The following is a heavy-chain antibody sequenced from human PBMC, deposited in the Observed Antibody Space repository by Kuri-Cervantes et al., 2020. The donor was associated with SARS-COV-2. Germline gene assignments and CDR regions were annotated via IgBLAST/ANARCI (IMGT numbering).Heavy chain of an antibody. V-gene: IGHV4-39*03. J-gene: IGHJ4*02. Sequence: SETLSLTCTVSGGSISSSDNYFWGWISQPPGKGLEWIATIHSGGNTYYNVSLRSRLTMSVDTSKNQFSLRLTSVTAADMAVYYCIAYPHGWVTGGGFWGQGTLVTVSS. D-gene: IGHD6-19*01. CDR3: IAYPHGWVTGGGF. CDR2: IHSGGNT. CDR1: GGSISSSDNYF.